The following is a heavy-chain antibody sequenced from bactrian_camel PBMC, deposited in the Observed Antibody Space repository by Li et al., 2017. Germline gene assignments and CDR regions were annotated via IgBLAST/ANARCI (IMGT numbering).Heavy chain of an antibody. CDR3: AADKVVGGNLDFGY. D-gene: IGHD2*01. V-gene: IGHV3S55*01. Sequence: QLVESGGGSVQVGGSLTLSCVASGDTIGRYCMGWFRQAPGKSGKEREGLAAIDSDGRTSYADSVKGRFTISMDNAKNTLCLQMNSLKPEDTAVYYCAADKVVGGNLDFGYWGQGTQVTVS. J-gene: IGHJ6*01. CDR2: IDSDGRT. CDR1: GDTIGRYC.